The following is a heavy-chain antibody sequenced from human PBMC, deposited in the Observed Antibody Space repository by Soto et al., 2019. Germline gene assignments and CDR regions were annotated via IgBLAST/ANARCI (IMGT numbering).Heavy chain of an antibody. CDR2: IYYSGST. CDR1: GGSISSYY. Sequence: SETLSLTCTVSGGSISSYYWNWIRQPPGKGLEWIGYIYYSGSTNHNPSLKNRVTTSVDTSKNQFSLKLSSATAADTAVYYCARSRTAAAAGPFDYWGQGTLVTVSS. J-gene: IGHJ4*02. CDR3: ARSRTAAAAGPFDY. D-gene: IGHD6-13*01. V-gene: IGHV4-59*01.